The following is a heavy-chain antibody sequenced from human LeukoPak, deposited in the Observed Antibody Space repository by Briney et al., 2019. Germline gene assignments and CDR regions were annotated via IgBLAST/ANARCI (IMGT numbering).Heavy chain of an antibody. V-gene: IGHV3-9*01. J-gene: IGHJ3*02. CDR1: GFTFDDYA. D-gene: IGHD3-22*01. CDR3: ARDGYYDSSGYYYGAFDI. CDR2: ISWNSGSI. Sequence: GRSLRLSCAASGFTFDDYAMHWVRQAPGKGLEWVSGISWNSGSIGYADSVKGRFTISRDNAKNTLYLQMNSLRAEDTAVYYCARDGYYDSSGYYYGAFDIWGQGTMVTVSS.